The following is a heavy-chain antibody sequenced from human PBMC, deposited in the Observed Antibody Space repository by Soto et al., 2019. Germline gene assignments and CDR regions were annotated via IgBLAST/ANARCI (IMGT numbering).Heavy chain of an antibody. Sequence: SETLSLTCTVSGGSISSYYWSWIRQPPGKGLEWIGYIYYSGSTNYNPSLKSRVTISVDTSKNQFSLKLSSVTAADTAVYYCARGEILLRYFVWHMDVWGKGTTVTVSS. CDR3: ARGEILLRYFVWHMDV. CDR1: GGSISSYY. D-gene: IGHD3-9*01. CDR2: IYYSGST. J-gene: IGHJ6*03. V-gene: IGHV4-59*08.